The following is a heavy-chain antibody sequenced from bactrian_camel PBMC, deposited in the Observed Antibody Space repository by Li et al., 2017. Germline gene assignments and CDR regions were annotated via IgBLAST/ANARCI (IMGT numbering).Heavy chain of an antibody. D-gene: IGHD1*01. J-gene: IGHJ4*01. CDR1: LYAYSTYC. V-gene: IGHV3S55*01. CDR3: AATSRAYAGTWDKMRTAEYLF. Sequence: HVQLVESGGGSVQAGGSLRLSCSTSLYAYSTYCLAWFRQAPGKEREAVANIDSDGTTAYADSVRGRFTISQDSAKHTLFLVMNDLKPEDTAMYYCAATSRAYAGTWDKMRTAEYLFWGQGTQVTVS. CDR2: IDSDGTT.